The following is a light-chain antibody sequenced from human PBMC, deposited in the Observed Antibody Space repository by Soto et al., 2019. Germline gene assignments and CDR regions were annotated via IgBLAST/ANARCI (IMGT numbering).Light chain of an antibody. J-gene: IGLJ3*02. Sequence: QSVLTQPPSASGTPGQRVTISCCGSSSNIGSHIVTWYQHLPGTAPKLLIYSNNQRPSGVPDRFSGSKSGTSSSLAFIGLQSEDQADYYCAAWYDSLNGWVFGGGTKLTVL. CDR2: SNN. CDR3: AAWYDSLNGWV. V-gene: IGLV1-44*01. CDR1: SSNIGSHI.